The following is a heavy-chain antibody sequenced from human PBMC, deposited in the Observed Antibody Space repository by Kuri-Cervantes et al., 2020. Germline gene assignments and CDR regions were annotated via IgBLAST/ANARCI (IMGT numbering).Heavy chain of an antibody. V-gene: IGHV1-24*01. J-gene: IGHJ4*02. CDR1: GYTLTELS. CDR3: AREGDWGRGSNPFDY. Sequence: ASVKVSCKVSGYTLTELSMHWVRQAPGKGLEWVGGFDPEDGETIYAQKFQGRVTMTEDTSTDTAYMELSSLRSEDTAVYYCAREGDWGRGSNPFDYWGQGTLVTVSS. CDR2: FDPEDGET. D-gene: IGHD3/OR15-3a*01.